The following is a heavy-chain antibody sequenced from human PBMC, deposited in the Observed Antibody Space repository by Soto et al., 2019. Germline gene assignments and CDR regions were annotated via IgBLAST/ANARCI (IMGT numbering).Heavy chain of an antibody. Sequence: EVQLVESGGGLVKPGGSLRLSCAASGFTFSSYSMNWVRQAPGKGLEWVSSISSSSSYIYYADSVKGRFTISRDNAKNSLYLQMNSRRGEDTAVYYCARDRDIAAAGNEDWYFDLWGRGTLVTVSS. CDR3: ARDRDIAAAGNEDWYFDL. J-gene: IGHJ2*01. V-gene: IGHV3-21*01. CDR2: ISSSSSYI. D-gene: IGHD6-13*01. CDR1: GFTFSSYS.